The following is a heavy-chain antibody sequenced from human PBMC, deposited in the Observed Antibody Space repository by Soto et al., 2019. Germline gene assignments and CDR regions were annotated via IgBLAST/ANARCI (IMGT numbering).Heavy chain of an antibody. CDR3: AYRVGSRGSFDY. Sequence: QITLKESGPTLVKPTQTLTLTCTFSGFSLTTSGVSVGWIRQPPGKALEWLASIYWNDDKRYSPSLKSRLTLTKDNSKKLVVLTMTNMDPVDTATYYCAYRVGSRGSFDYWGQGTLVTVSS. CDR1: GFSLTTSGVS. CDR2: IYWNDDK. J-gene: IGHJ4*02. D-gene: IGHD6-25*01. V-gene: IGHV2-5*01.